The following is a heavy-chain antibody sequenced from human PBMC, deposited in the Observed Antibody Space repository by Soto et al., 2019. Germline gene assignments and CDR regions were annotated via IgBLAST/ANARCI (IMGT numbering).Heavy chain of an antibody. CDR3: ARLSRGYSYGLDAFDI. J-gene: IGHJ3*02. Sequence: ASVKVSCKASGYTFTGYYMHWVRQPPGQGLEWMGWINPNSGGTNYAQKFQGWVTMTRDTSISTAYMELSRLRSDDTAVYYCARLSRGYSYGLDAFDIWGQGTMVTVSS. CDR2: INPNSGGT. CDR1: GYTFTGYY. V-gene: IGHV1-2*04. D-gene: IGHD5-18*01.